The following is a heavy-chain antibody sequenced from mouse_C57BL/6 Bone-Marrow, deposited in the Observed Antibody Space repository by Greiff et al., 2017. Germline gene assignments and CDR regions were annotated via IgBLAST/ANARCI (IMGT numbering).Heavy chain of an antibody. CDR2: ISYDGSN. D-gene: IGHD1-1*01. Sequence: LQESGPGLVKPSQSLSLTCSVTGYSITSGYYWNWIRQFPGNKLEWMGYISYDGSNNYNPSLKNRISITRDTSKNQFFLKLNSVTTEDTATYYCARESSSYVFYAMDYWGQGTSVTVSS. V-gene: IGHV3-6*01. J-gene: IGHJ4*01. CDR3: ARESSSYVFYAMDY. CDR1: GYSITSGYY.